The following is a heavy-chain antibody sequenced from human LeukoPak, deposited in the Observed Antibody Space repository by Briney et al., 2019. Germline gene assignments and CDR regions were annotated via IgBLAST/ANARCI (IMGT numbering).Heavy chain of an antibody. J-gene: IGHJ3*02. CDR2: INSGGTVT. D-gene: IGHD5-12*01. V-gene: IGHV3-74*01. CDR1: GFTFSDFW. CDR3: ARRDLGSGHSAFDI. Sequence: GGSLRLSCAASGFTFSDFWMHWVRQAPGKGLVWVSRINSGGTVTNYADSVKGRLTISRDNAKNTLYLQMNSLRAEDTAVYYCARRDLGSGHSAFDIWGQGTMVTVSS.